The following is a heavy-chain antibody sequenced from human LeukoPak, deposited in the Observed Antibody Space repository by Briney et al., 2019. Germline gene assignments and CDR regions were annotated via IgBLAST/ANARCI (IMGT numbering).Heavy chain of an antibody. D-gene: IGHD5-18*01. J-gene: IGHJ4*02. Sequence: SETLSLTCSVSGGDITTSIRSIGSYYWSWIRQPPGKGLEWIGEINHSGSTNYNPSLKSRVTISVDTSKNQFSLKLSSVTAADTAVYYCARGGSAYSYALWGQGTLVTVSS. CDR3: ARGGSAYSYAL. CDR1: GGDITTSIRSIGSYY. CDR2: INHSGST. V-gene: IGHV4-34*01.